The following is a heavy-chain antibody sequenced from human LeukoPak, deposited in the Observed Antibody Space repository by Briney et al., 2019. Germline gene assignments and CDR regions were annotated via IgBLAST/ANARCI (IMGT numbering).Heavy chain of an antibody. V-gene: IGHV4-34*01. CDR1: GGSFSGHY. J-gene: IGHJ4*02. Sequence: SETLSLTCAVYGGSFSGHYWSWIRQPPGKGLEWIGSIYYSGSTYYNPSLKSRVTISVDTSKNQFSLKLSSVTAADTAVYYCARDYYDSSGYLSNWGQGTLVTVSS. CDR2: IYYSGST. CDR3: ARDYYDSSGYLSN. D-gene: IGHD3-22*01.